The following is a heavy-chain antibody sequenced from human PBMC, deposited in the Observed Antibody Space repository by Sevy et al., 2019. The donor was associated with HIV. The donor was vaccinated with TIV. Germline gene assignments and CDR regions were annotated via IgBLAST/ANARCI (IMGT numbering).Heavy chain of an antibody. J-gene: IGHJ4*02. CDR2: IFYSGSP. CDR3: ASHNYSDRSGYYYPVWFDY. D-gene: IGHD3-22*01. Sequence: SETLSLTCTVSSGSISSSTYYWAWIRQPPGKGLEWIGSIFYSGSPYYNPSLQSRLTISVDTSKNQFSLKLSSVTTADTAVYYCASHNYSDRSGYYYPVWFDYWGRGTLVTVSS. CDR1: SGSISSSTYY. V-gene: IGHV4-39*01.